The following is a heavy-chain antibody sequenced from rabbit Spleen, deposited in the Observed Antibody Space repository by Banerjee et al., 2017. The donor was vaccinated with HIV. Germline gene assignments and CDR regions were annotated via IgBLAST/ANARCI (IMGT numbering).Heavy chain of an antibody. J-gene: IGHJ4*01. CDR2: IYAAKGST. D-gene: IGHD6-1*01. Sequence: QLTETGGGLVQPGGSLTLSCKASGIDFTNYYISWVRQAPGKGLEWIGIIYAAKGSTDYASWVNGRFTISSHNAQNTLYLQLKSLTAADSATYFCARVGGVGVYGYATLWGPGTLVTVS. CDR3: ARVGGVGVYGYATL. V-gene: IGHV1S7*01. CDR1: GIDFTNYY.